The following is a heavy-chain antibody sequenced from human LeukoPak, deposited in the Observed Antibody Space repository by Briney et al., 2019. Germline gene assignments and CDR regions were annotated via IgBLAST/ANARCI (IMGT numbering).Heavy chain of an antibody. J-gene: IGHJ6*02. D-gene: IGHD3-16*01. Sequence: GGSLRLSCAASGITFSSYWMSWVRQAPGKGLDWVANIKQDGSQKYYVDSVKGRFTISRDNAKNSLYLQMNSLRVEDTAVYYCARGGGLDVWGQGATVTVSS. CDR2: IKQDGSQK. CDR3: ARGGGLDV. V-gene: IGHV3-7*03. CDR1: GITFSSYW.